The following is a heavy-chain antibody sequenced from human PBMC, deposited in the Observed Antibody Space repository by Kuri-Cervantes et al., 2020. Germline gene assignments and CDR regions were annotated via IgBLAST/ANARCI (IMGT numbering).Heavy chain of an antibody. CDR2: ISYDGSNK. D-gene: IGHD6-13*01. V-gene: IGHV3-30*03. J-gene: IGHJ5*02. CDR3: ARDHAAAGRLNWFDP. CDR1: GFTFSSYG. Sequence: GESLKISCAASGFTFSSYGMHWVRQAPGKGLEWVAVISYDGSNKYYADSVKGRFTISRDNSKNTLYLQMNSLRAEDTAVYYCARDHAAAGRLNWFDPWGQGTLVTVSS.